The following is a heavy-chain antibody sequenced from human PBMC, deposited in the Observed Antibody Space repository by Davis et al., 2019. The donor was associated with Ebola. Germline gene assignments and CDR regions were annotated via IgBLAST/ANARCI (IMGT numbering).Heavy chain of an antibody. CDR1: GFTFRTYS. CDR3: TRDLKQPRPSYYYGMDV. V-gene: IGHV3-49*02. CDR2: IRSKSYGGKT. J-gene: IGHJ6*02. D-gene: IGHD6-6*01. Sequence: GGSLRLSCAASGFTFRTYSMNWVRRAPGKGLEWVGFIRSKSYGGKTQYAASVKGRVAISRDDSKSIAYLQVDRLKTEDTAVYYCTRDLKQPRPSYYYGMDVWGQGTTVTVSS.